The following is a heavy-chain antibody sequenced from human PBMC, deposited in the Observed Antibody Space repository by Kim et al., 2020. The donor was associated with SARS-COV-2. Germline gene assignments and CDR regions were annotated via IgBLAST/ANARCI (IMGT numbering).Heavy chain of an antibody. CDR3: ARGKDLWFGENWFDP. J-gene: IGHJ5*02. D-gene: IGHD3-10*01. Sequence: ASVKVSCKASGYTFTGYYMHWVRQAPGQGLEWMGWINPNSGGTNYAQKFQGWVTMTRDTSISTAYMELSRLRSDDTAVYYCARGKDLWFGENWFDPWGQGTLVTVSS. CDR1: GYTFTGYY. V-gene: IGHV1-2*04. CDR2: INPNSGGT.